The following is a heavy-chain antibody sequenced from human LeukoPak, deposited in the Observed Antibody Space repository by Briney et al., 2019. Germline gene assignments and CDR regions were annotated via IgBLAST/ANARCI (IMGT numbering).Heavy chain of an antibody. CDR3: ASDRSGLSFCF. CDR2: IYYSGST. V-gene: IGHV4-39*01. CDR1: GGSISSSSYY. Sequence: SETLSLTCTVSGGSISSSSYYWGWLRQPPGKGLEWIGSIYYSGSTYYNSSLKSRITISVDTSKNQFSLTLTSVTAADTAVYYCASDRSGLSFCFWGQGTLVTVSS. D-gene: IGHD3-22*01. J-gene: IGHJ4*02.